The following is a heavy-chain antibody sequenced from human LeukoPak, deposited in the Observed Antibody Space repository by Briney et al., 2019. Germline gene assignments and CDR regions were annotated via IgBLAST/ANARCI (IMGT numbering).Heavy chain of an antibody. J-gene: IGHJ6*02. CDR1: GGSISSGSYW. V-gene: IGHV4-31*03. D-gene: IGHD2-15*01. CDR3: ARGHRSSSAYHCNAMGV. Sequence: PSQTLSLTCTVSGGSISSGSYWWSWIRQHPEKGLEWIGYVYYSGSTYYNPSLKSRVSISVDTSKNQLSLTLTSVTAADTAVYYCARGHRSSSAYHCNAMGVWGQGTTVTVSS. CDR2: VYYSGST.